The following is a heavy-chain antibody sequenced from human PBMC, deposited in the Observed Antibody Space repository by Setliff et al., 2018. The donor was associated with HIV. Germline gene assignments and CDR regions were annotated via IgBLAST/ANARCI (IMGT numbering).Heavy chain of an antibody. D-gene: IGHD6-19*01. CDR2: INHSGST. J-gene: IGHJ4*02. Sequence: PSETLSLTCAVYGGSFSGYYWSWIRQPPGKGLEWIGEINHSGSTNYNPSLKSRVTISVDTSKNQFSLKLTSVTVADTAVYYCAGYTSGWYAPYWGQGTLVTVSS. CDR3: AGYTSGWYAPY. CDR1: GGSFSGYY. V-gene: IGHV4-34*01.